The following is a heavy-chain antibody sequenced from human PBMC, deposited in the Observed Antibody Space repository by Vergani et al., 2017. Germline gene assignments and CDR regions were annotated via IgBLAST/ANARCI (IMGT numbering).Heavy chain of an antibody. Sequence: EVQLVESGGGLVQPGGSLKLSCAASGFTFSGSAMHWVRQASGKGLEWVGRIRSKANSYATAYAASVKGRFTISRDDSKNTAYLQMNSLKTEDTAVYYCKIEVAGYPYWYFDLWGRGTLVTVSS. CDR1: GFTFSGSA. D-gene: IGHD6-19*01. J-gene: IGHJ2*01. CDR3: KIEVAGYPYWYFDL. CDR2: IRSKANSYAT. V-gene: IGHV3-73*01.